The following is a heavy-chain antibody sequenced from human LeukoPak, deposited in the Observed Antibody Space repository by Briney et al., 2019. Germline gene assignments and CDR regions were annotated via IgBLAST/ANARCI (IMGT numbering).Heavy chain of an antibody. D-gene: IGHD5-18*01. J-gene: IGHJ4*02. CDR1: GYTFTGYY. CDR2: INPNSGGT. CDR3: ARSTAMVTGVFGY. Sequence: ASVKVSCKASGYTFTGYYMHWVRQAPGQGLEWMGWINPNSGGTNCAQKFQGRVTMTRDTSISTAYMELSRLRSDDTAVYYCARSTAMVTGVFGYWGQGTLVTVSS. V-gene: IGHV1-2*02.